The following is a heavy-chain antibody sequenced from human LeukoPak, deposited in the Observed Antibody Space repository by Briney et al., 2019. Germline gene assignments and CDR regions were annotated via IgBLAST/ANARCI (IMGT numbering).Heavy chain of an antibody. CDR3: ARGFGSGWFLYYFDF. J-gene: IGHJ4*02. CDR1: GYSFASYW. D-gene: IGHD6-19*01. Sequence: GESLKISCKASGYSFASYWISWVRQLPGKGLEWMGRIDPSDSYTNFSPSFQGHVTISADKSITTAYLQLSSLKASDTAMYYCARGFGSGWFLYYFDFWGQGTLVTVSS. V-gene: IGHV5-10-1*01. CDR2: IDPSDSYT.